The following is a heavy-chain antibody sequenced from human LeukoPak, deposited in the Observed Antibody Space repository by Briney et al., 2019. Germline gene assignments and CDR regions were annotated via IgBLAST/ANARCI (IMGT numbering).Heavy chain of an antibody. Sequence: PGGSLRLSCAASGFTVSNNYITWVRQAPGKGLEWVSVIYSGGITYYADSVKGRFTISRDNSKNTLYLQMNSLRAEDTAVYYCAKDQRSIAVAGYFDYWGQGTLVTVSS. D-gene: IGHD6-19*01. J-gene: IGHJ4*02. CDR3: AKDQRSIAVAGYFDY. CDR1: GFTVSNNY. V-gene: IGHV3-66*01. CDR2: IYSGGIT.